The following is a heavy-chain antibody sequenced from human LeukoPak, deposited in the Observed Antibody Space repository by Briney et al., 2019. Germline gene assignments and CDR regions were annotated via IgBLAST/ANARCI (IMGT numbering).Heavy chain of an antibody. D-gene: IGHD3-9*01. V-gene: IGHV1-24*01. J-gene: IGHJ4*02. CDR3: ATDRFVLRYFRWLFY. CDR2: FDPENGET. CDR1: GYIFTELS. Sequence: ASVKASCKVSGYIFTELSIHWVRQTPGKGLEWMGGFDPENGETIYAQKFQGRVTMTEDTSTDTAYMELSSLRSEDTAVYYCATDRFVLRYFRWLFYWGQGTLVTVSS.